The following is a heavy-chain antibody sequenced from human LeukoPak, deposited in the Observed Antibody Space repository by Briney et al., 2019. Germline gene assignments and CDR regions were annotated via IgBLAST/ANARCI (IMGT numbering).Heavy chain of an antibody. Sequence: PSETLSLTCTVSGGSISSYYWSWIRQPPGKGLEWIGYIYYSGSTNYNPSLKSRVTISVDTSKNQFSLKLSSVTAADTAVYYCARRGYNDYFDYWGQGTLVTVSS. CDR2: IYYSGST. CDR1: GGSISSYY. D-gene: IGHD5-24*01. V-gene: IGHV4-59*08. CDR3: ARRGYNDYFDY. J-gene: IGHJ4*02.